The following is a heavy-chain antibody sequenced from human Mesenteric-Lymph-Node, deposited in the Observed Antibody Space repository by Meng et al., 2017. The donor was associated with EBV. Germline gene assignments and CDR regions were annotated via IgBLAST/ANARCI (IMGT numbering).Heavy chain of an antibody. V-gene: IGHV3-30*04. CDR1: GFTFSSYA. CDR2: ISYEDGSSK. D-gene: IGHD2-15*01. J-gene: IGHJ4*03. CDR3: AKDSGIGGYFDY. Sequence: QVQLVGPXXXXXQXXGXXRLACAASGFTFSSYAIHWVRQAPGKGLEWVAIISYEDGSSKFYADSVKGRFTISRDNSKNTLYLQMNSLRTEDTAVYYCAKDSGIGGYFDYWGQGTMVTVSS.